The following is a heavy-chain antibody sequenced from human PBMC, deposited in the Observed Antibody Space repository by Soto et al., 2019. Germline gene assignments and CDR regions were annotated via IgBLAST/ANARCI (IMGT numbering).Heavy chain of an antibody. J-gene: IGHJ6*03. D-gene: IGHD2-21*01. Sequence: QVQLQQWGAGLLKPSETLSLTCVVSGGSLSDYFWSWIRQPPGMAREWIGEINHLGSINYNPSLKSRVPMSVDTSKNQFSLTLNSVTAADTATYYCARGGISHWAYFYYMDVWDRGTTVTVSS. CDR3: ARGGISHWAYFYYMDV. CDR1: GGSLSDYF. CDR2: INHLGSI. V-gene: IGHV4-34*01.